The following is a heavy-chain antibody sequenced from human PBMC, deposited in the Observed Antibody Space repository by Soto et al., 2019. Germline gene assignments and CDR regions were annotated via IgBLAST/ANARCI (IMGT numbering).Heavy chain of an antibody. Sequence: SETLSLTCTVSGGSISSYYWSWIRQPPGKGLEWIGYIYYSGSTNYNPSLKSRVTISVDTSKNQFSLKLSSVTAADTAVYYCARGTVKDIVVVVAATVPMAPWFDPWGQGTLVTVSS. J-gene: IGHJ5*02. CDR3: ARGTVKDIVVVVAATVPMAPWFDP. CDR1: GGSISSYY. D-gene: IGHD2-15*01. CDR2: IYYSGST. V-gene: IGHV4-59*01.